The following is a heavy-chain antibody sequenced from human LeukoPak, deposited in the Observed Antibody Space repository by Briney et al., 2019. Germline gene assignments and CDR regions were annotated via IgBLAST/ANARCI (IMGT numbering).Heavy chain of an antibody. V-gene: IGHV3-7*01. J-gene: IGHJ6*03. CDR2: IKQDGSEK. Sequence: PGGSLRLSCAASGFTFSSYWVSWVRQTPGKGLEWVANIKQDGSEKYYVDSVKGRFTISRDNAKNSLYLQMNSLRAEDTAVYYCARDERFLEWLHHYYYYYMDVWGKGTTVTVSS. CDR1: GFTFSSYW. CDR3: ARDERFLEWLHHYYYYYMDV. D-gene: IGHD3-3*01.